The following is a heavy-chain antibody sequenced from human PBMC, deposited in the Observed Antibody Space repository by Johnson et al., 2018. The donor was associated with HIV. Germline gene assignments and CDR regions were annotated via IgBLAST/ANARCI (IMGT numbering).Heavy chain of an antibody. Sequence: VQLVESGGGVVQPGRSLRLSCAASGFSFDDFGMRWVRQAPGKGLEWVSGINWNGGTTDYADSVKGRFTISRDNAKNSLYLQMNSLRAEDTAVYYSGKCPSVSTCDAFDIWGQGTMVTVSS. D-gene: IGHD6-13*01. CDR2: INWNGGTT. CDR1: GFSFDDFG. CDR3: GKCPSVSTCDAFDI. V-gene: IGHV3-20*04. J-gene: IGHJ3*02.